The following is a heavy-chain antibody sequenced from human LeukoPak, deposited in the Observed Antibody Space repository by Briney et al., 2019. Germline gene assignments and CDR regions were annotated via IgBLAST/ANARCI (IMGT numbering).Heavy chain of an antibody. CDR1: GGTFSSYA. CDR2: IIPIFGTA. D-gene: IGHD3-22*01. CDR3: ARDLSSGYYHHGTQNWFDS. Sequence: SVKVSCKASGGTFSSYAISWVRQAPGQGLEWMGRIIPIFGTANYAQKFQGRVTITTDESTSTAYMELSSLRSEDTAVYYCARDLSSGYYHHGTQNWFDSWGQGTLVTVSS. J-gene: IGHJ5*01. V-gene: IGHV1-69*05.